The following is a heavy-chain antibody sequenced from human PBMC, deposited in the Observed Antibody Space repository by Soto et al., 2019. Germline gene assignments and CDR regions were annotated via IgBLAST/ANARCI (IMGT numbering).Heavy chain of an antibody. CDR1: GFMFSTYA. J-gene: IGHJ4*02. CDR2: IGGSGTIT. V-gene: IGHV3-23*01. Sequence: EVQLLESGGGLVQPGGSLRLSCAASGFMFSTYAMSWVRQAPGKGLEWVSVIGGSGTITFYADSVKGRFTISRDNSKNTVYLQLSSLRADVTAVYYCAKDRPYGAYDNSFNYWGQGTLVTVSS. D-gene: IGHD5-12*01. CDR3: AKDRPYGAYDNSFNY.